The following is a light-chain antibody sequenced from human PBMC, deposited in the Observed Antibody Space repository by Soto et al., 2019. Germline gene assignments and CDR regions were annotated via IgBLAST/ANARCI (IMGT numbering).Light chain of an antibody. CDR3: SSYTSSSTSYV. CDR2: DVS. V-gene: IGLV2-14*01. J-gene: IGLJ1*01. CDR1: SSDVGGYNY. Sequence: QSALTQPASVSRSPGQSITISCTGTSSDVGGYNYVSWYQQHPGKAPKLMIYDVSNRPSGVSNRFSGSKSGNTASLTISGLQAADEADYYCSSYTSSSTSYVFGTGTKVTVL.